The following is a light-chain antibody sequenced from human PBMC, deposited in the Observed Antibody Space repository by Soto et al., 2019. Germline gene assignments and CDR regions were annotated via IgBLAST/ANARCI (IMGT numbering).Light chain of an antibody. Sequence: EIVLTQSPGTLSLSPGERATLSCRASQSVSSNYLAWYQRKPGQAPRLVIYGASSRATDIPSRFSGSGSGTDFTLTITRLEPEDFAVYFCQQYGGSPPTFGQGTKVEIK. J-gene: IGKJ1*01. CDR2: GAS. CDR1: QSVSSNY. V-gene: IGKV3-20*01. CDR3: QQYGGSPPT.